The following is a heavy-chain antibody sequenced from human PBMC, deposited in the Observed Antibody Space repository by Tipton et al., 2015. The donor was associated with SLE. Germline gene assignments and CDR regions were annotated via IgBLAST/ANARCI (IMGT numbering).Heavy chain of an antibody. Sequence: TLSLTCTVSRGSTSNYFWSWIRQPPGKTLEWIGNIYHTGKSNYNPSLMSRVTISVDTSMNQLSLRLNSVTAADTAVYYCARHRHRIAEAPWRDFDLWGRGTLVTVSS. CDR1: RGSTSNYF. J-gene: IGHJ2*01. V-gene: IGHV4-59*08. D-gene: IGHD6-13*01. CDR2: IYHTGKS. CDR3: ARHRHRIAEAPWRDFDL.